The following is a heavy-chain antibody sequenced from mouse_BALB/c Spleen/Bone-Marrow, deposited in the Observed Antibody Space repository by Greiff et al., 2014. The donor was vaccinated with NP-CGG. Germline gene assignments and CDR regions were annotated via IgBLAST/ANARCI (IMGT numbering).Heavy chain of an antibody. V-gene: IGHV2-9*02. Sequence: VQLQQSGPGLVAPSQSLSITCTVSGFSLTSYGVHWVRQPPGKGLEWLGVIWADGSTNYNSALMSRLSIRKDNSKSQVFLKMNSLQIDDTAMYYCARITTATGAMDYWGQGTSVTVSS. CDR2: IWADGST. CDR3: ARITTATGAMDY. J-gene: IGHJ4*01. CDR1: GFSLTSYG. D-gene: IGHD1-2*01.